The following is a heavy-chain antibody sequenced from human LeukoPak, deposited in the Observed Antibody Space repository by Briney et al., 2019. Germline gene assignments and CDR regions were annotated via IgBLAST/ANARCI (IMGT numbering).Heavy chain of an antibody. J-gene: IGHJ4*02. CDR3: AKAETMTQRGYFDY. Sequence: GGSLRLSCAASGFTFSSYAMSWVRQAPGKGLEWVSAISGSGTGTYYADSVKGRFTISRDNSKNTLYLQMNSLRAEDTAVYYCAKAETMTQRGYFDYWGQGTLVTVSS. V-gene: IGHV3-23*01. D-gene: IGHD1-1*01. CDR2: ISGSGTGT. CDR1: GFTFSSYA.